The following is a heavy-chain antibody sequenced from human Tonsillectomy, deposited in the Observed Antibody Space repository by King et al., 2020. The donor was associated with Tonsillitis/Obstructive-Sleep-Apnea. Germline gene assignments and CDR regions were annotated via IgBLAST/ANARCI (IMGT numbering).Heavy chain of an antibody. J-gene: IGHJ3*02. Sequence: VQLVESGGGLVKPGRSLRLSCTASGFTFGDYAMSWFRQAPGKGLEWVGFIRSKAYGGTTEYAASVKGSFTISRDYSKSIAYLQMNSLKTEDTAVYYCTRATEYYYGSGIIWGDAFDIWAQGTMVTVSS. V-gene: IGHV3-49*05. CDR2: IRSKAYGGTT. D-gene: IGHD3-10*01. CDR1: GFTFGDYA. CDR3: TRATEYYYGSGIIWGDAFDI.